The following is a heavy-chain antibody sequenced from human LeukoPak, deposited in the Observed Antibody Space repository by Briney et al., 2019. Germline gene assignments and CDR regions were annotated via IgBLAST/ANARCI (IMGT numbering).Heavy chain of an antibody. CDR1: GGSISSYY. Sequence: TSETLSLTCTVSGGSISSYYWSWIRHPPGEGLECLGYIYTSGSTNYNPSLKSRVTISVDTSKNQFSLKLSSVTAADTAVYYCARRARYSNYVRYYYYMDVWGKGTTVTVSS. V-gene: IGHV4-4*09. D-gene: IGHD4-11*01. CDR2: IYTSGST. CDR3: ARRARYSNYVRYYYYMDV. J-gene: IGHJ6*03.